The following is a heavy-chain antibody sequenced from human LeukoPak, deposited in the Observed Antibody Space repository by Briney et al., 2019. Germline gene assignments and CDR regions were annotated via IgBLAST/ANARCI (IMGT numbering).Heavy chain of an antibody. D-gene: IGHD6-19*01. V-gene: IGHV4-34*01. J-gene: IGHJ4*02. CDR1: GGSFSGYY. Sequence: SETLSLTCAVSGGSFSGYYWSWVRQPPGKGLEWIGEIDESGSTNYNPSLKSRVTISVDTSKNQFSLKLGSVTAADTAVYYCARLGWYNSVSDYWGQGTLVTVSS. CDR2: IDESGST. CDR3: ARLGWYNSVSDY.